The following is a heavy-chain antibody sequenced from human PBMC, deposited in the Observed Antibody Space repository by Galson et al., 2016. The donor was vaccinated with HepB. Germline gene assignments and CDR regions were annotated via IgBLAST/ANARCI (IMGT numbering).Heavy chain of an antibody. D-gene: IGHD2-21*02. CDR2: VYYSGST. Sequence: SETLSLTCTVSGGSISSYYWSWIRQPPGRGLEWIGYVYYSGSTNYNPSLKSRVTISVAPSKNQFSLRLTSVTAADTGVYYCARSKVGDWDWDFDLWGRGTLLTVSS. CDR1: GGSISSYY. CDR3: ARSKVGDWDWDFDL. V-gene: IGHV4-59*01. J-gene: IGHJ2*01.